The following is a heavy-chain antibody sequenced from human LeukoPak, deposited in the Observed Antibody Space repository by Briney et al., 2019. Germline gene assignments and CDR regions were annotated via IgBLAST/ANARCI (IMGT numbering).Heavy chain of an antibody. Sequence: SETLSLTCVVSGYSISTSNWWGWIRQPPGKGLEWIGYIYYSGSTYYNPSLKSRVTMSVDTSNNQFSLKLTPVTAVDTAVYYCARNYGYGLGKGFDIWGQGTMVTVSS. J-gene: IGHJ3*02. CDR1: GYSISTSNW. V-gene: IGHV4-28*01. D-gene: IGHD3-10*01. CDR2: IYYSGST. CDR3: ARNYGYGLGKGFDI.